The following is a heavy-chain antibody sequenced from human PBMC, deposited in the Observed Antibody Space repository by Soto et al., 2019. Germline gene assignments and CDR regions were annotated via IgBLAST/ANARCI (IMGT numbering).Heavy chain of an antibody. CDR1: GGSISSGDYY. CDR3: ARHAVYSSGFTDY. Sequence: SETLSLTCTVSGGSISSGDYYWSWIRQPPGKGLEWIGYIYYSGSTYYNPSLKSRVTISVDTSKNQFYLKLSSVTAADTAVYYCARHAVYSSGFTDYWGQGTLVTVSS. CDR2: IYYSGST. D-gene: IGHD6-19*01. J-gene: IGHJ4*02. V-gene: IGHV4-30-4*01.